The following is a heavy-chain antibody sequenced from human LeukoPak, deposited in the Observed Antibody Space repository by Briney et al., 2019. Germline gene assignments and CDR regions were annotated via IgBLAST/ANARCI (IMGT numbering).Heavy chain of an antibody. V-gene: IGHV4-61*01. D-gene: IGHD2-21*02. CDR2: IYFNGRT. CDR3: ARTARSRDWFDP. Sequence: SETLSLTCSVSGGSISDSIVSHYWSWIRQPPGKGLEWIGYIYFNGRTNYSPSLKSRVTLSVDTSKNQFSMKLISVTAADTAVYYCARTARSRDWFDPWGQGSLVTV. CDR1: GGSISDSIVSHY. J-gene: IGHJ5*02.